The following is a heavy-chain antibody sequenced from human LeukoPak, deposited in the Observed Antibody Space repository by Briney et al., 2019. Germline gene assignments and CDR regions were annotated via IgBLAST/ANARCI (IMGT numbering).Heavy chain of an antibody. J-gene: IGHJ6*02. CDR3: ARDPPYGREAHYYYYYGMDV. CDR2: IIPIFGTA. V-gene: IGHV1-69*13. CDR1: GGTFSSYA. D-gene: IGHD3-10*01. Sequence: EASVKVSCKASGGTFSSYAISWVRQAPGQGLEWMGGIIPIFGTANYAQKFQGRVTITADESTSTAYMELSSLRSEDTAVYYCARDPPYGREAHYYYYYGMDVWGQGTTDTVSS.